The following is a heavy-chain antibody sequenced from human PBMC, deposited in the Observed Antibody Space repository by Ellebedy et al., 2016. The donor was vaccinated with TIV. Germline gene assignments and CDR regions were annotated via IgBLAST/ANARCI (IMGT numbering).Heavy chain of an antibody. CDR3: AKNPGAFIGLSGGDVYFQH. V-gene: IGHV1-69*13. D-gene: IGHD2-21*02. CDR2: IIPIFGTA. Sequence: SVKVSCXASGGTFSSYAISWVRQAPGQGLEWMGGIIPIFGTANYAQKFQGRVTITADESTSTAYMELSSLRSEDTAVYYCAKNPGAFIGLSGGDVYFQHWGQGTLVTVSS. CDR1: GGTFSSYA. J-gene: IGHJ1*01.